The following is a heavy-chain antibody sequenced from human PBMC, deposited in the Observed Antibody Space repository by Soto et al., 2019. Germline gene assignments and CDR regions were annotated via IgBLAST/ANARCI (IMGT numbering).Heavy chain of an antibody. J-gene: IGHJ4*02. Sequence: QVQLQESGPGLVKPSGTLSLTCAVSGGSISSSNWWSWVRQPPGKGLEWIGEIYHSGSTNYNPSLKSRVTISVDKSKNQFSPKLSSVTAADTAVYYCAGHYDFWSGYYSFDYWGQGTLVTVSS. CDR1: GGSISSSNW. V-gene: IGHV4-4*02. D-gene: IGHD3-3*01. CDR3: AGHYDFWSGYYSFDY. CDR2: IYHSGST.